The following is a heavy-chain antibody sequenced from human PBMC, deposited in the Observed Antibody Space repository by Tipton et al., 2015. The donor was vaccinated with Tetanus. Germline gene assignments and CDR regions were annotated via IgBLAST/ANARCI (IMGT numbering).Heavy chain of an antibody. CDR1: GFRFHDHG. D-gene: IGHD3-22*01. CDR3: ARNYDSSGS. V-gene: IGHV3-20*04. J-gene: IGHJ5*02. Sequence: SLRLSCAASGFRFHDHGMSWVRQGPGKGLEWVSGINWNGDNRDYVDSVEGRFTISRDNANNFLYLQMTSLRPEDTAFYYCARNYDSSGSWGQGTLVTVSS. CDR2: INWNGDNR.